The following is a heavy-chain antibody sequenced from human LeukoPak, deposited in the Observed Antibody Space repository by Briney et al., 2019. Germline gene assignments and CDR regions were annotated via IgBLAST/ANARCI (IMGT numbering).Heavy chain of an antibody. CDR2: ISSSSSYI. CDR1: GFTFSRYS. V-gene: IGHV3-21*01. CDR3: ARGERGLYCSSTSCYPVL. D-gene: IGHD2-2*01. J-gene: IGHJ4*02. Sequence: GSLRLSSASSGFTFSRYSMNWVRQAPGKGLEWVSSISSSSSYIYYADSVKGRFTISRDNAKNSLYLQMTSLRAEDTAVYYCARGERGLYCSSTSCYPVLGGQGTLVTVSS.